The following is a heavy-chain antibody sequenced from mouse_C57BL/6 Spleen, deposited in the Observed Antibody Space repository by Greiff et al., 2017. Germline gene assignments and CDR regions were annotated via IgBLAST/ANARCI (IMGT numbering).Heavy chain of an antibody. V-gene: IGHV1-52*01. J-gene: IGHJ4*01. Sequence: QVQLQQPGAELVRPGSSVKLSCKASGYTFTSYWMHWVKQRPIQGLEWIGNIDPSDSETHYNQKFKDKATLTVDKSSSTAYMQLSSLTSEDSAVYYCARRQLRPLSYAMDYWGQGTSVTVSS. CDR2: IDPSDSET. CDR3: ARRQLRPLSYAMDY. D-gene: IGHD3-2*02. CDR1: GYTFTSYW.